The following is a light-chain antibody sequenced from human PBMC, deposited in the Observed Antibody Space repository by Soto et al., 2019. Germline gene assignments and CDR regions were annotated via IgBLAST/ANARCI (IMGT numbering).Light chain of an antibody. CDR3: SSYIRSSSSWV. Sequence: QSALTQPASVSGSPGQSITISCTGTSSDIGNYNYVSWYQQHPGKAPKLIIYEVTNRPSGVSDRFSGSKSGNTASLTISGLQAEDEADYQCSSYIRSSSSWVFGGGTKVTVL. CDR2: EVT. CDR1: SSDIGNYNY. V-gene: IGLV2-14*01. J-gene: IGLJ3*02.